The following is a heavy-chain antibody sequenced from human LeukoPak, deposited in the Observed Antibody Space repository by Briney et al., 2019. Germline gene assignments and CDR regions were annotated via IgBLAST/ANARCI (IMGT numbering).Heavy chain of an antibody. CDR1: GGSISRYY. D-gene: IGHD6-19*01. V-gene: IGHV4-4*07. CDR3: AGRGVAVAGYFDY. CDR2: IYPSGST. J-gene: IGHJ4*02. Sequence: SETLSLTCTDSGGSISRYYGSWIRQPPGKGLEWIGRIYPSGSTNYNPSLKRRVTMSVDTSKNQFSLKLSSVTAADTAVYYCAGRGVAVAGYFDYWGQGTLVTVSS.